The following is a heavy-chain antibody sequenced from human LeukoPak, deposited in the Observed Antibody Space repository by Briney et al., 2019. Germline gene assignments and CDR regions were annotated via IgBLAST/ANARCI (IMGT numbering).Heavy chain of an antibody. V-gene: IGHV4-34*01. D-gene: IGHD3-10*01. J-gene: IGHJ4*02. CDR1: GGSISSYY. CDR2: INHSGST. Sequence: SETLSLTCTVSGGSISSYYWSWIRQPPGKGLEWIGQINHSGSTNYNPSLKSRVTISVDTSKNQFSLKLSSVTAADTAVYYCARGPSYYGSGSYYNKRITFDYWGQGTLVTVSS. CDR3: ARGPSYYGSGSYYNKRITFDY.